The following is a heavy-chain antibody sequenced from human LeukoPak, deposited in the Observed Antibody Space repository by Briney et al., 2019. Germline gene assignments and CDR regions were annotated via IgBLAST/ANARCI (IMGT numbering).Heavy chain of an antibody. D-gene: IGHD1-26*01. CDR2: IGTSGSYI. CDR3: TRQGATDY. J-gene: IGHJ4*02. V-gene: IGHV3-21*04. Sequence: GGSLRLSCAASGFTVSSNYMSWVRQAPGKGLEWVSSIGTSGSYIYYTDSVKGRFTISRDNAKNSLYLQMNSLRAEDTAVYYCTRQGATDYWGQGTLVTVSS. CDR1: GFTVSSNY.